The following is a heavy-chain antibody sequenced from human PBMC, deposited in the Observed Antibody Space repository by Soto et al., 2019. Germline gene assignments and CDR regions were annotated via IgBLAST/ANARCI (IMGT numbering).Heavy chain of an antibody. D-gene: IGHD5-18*01. V-gene: IGHV1-18*04. CDR3: AVEAPYGYSLDGFDG. CDR1: GYTFTSYG. CDR2: ISAYNGNT. Sequence: QVQLVQSGAEVKKPGASVKVSCKASGYTFTSYGISWVRQAPGQGLEWMGWISAYNGNTNYVQKLQGRVTMNTDTSTSTAYMELRSLRADDTAVYYCAVEAPYGYSLDGFDGWGQGALVTVS. J-gene: IGHJ4*01.